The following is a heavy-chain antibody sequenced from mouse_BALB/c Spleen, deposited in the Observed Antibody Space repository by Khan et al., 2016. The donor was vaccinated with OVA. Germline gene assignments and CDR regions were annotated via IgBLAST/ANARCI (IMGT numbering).Heavy chain of an antibody. D-gene: IGHD2-2*01. J-gene: IGHJ3*01. V-gene: IGHV1-61*01. CDR1: GYTFTSYW. Sequence: QVQLQQPGAELVRPGASVKLSCKASGYTFTSYWMNWVKQRPGQGLEWIGMIDPSDSETHYNQMFKDKATLTVDKSSSTAYMQLSSLTSEDSAFYSCTRREKYGYDPSWFAYWGQGTLVTVSA. CDR2: IDPSDSET. CDR3: TRREKYGYDPSWFAY.